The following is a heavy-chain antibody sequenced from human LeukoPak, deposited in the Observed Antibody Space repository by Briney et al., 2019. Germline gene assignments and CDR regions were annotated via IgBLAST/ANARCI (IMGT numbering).Heavy chain of an antibody. CDR3: AKGRVVAGSKSLTYHWFDP. J-gene: IGHJ5*02. V-gene: IGHV1-2*02. CDR2: INPNSGGT. D-gene: IGHD6-19*01. Sequence: VTVSCKASXYAFTVYYIHWVRQAPGQGLEWMGWINPNSGGTKYAQKFQGRVTMTRDTSITTAYMGLSRLRSDDTAVYYCAKGRVVAGSKSLTYHWFDPWGQGTLVTVSS. CDR1: XYAFTVYY.